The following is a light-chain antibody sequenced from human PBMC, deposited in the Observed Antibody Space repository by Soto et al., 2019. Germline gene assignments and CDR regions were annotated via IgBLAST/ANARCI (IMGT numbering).Light chain of an antibody. V-gene: IGLV3-9*01. CDR3: QVWDSIIVV. J-gene: IGLJ2*01. CDR2: RDS. Sequence: SYELTQPLSVSVALGQTARITCGGNNTGSKNVHWYQQKPGQAPVLVIYRDSNRPSGIPERFSGANSGNTATLTSSRAQAGDEGDYYCQVWDSIIVVFGGGTKVTVL. CDR1: NTGSKN.